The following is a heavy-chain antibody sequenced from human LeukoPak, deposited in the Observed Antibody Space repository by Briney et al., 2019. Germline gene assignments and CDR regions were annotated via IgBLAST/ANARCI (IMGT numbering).Heavy chain of an antibody. CDR3: ARDRGMGYYFDY. V-gene: IGHV4-30-2*01. CDR1: GASINSGGFS. J-gene: IGHJ4*02. Sequence: PSETLSLTCTVSGASINSGGFSWSWIRQPPGKGLEWIGYIYHSGSTYYNPSLKSRVTILVDRSKNQFFLKLNSVTAADTAVYYCARDRGMGYYFDYWGQGTLVTVSS. CDR2: IYHSGST. D-gene: IGHD6-13*01.